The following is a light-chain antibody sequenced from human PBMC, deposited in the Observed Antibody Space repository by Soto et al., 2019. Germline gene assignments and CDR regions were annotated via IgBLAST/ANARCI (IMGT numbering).Light chain of an antibody. J-gene: IGKJ2*01. CDR3: QQYGCSPPYT. V-gene: IGKV3-20*01. CDR1: QSVSNTY. CDR2: GAY. Sequence: EIVLTQSPATLSLSPGERATLSCRASQSVSNTYFAWYQQKPGQAPRLLIYGAYSRATGIPDRFSGSGSGTDFTLTISILEHEVFAVYYCQQYGCSPPYTFGQGTKLEIK.